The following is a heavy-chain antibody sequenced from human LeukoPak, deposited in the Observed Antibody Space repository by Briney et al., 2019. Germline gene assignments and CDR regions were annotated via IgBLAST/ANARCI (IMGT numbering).Heavy chain of an antibody. CDR2: INWNGGSK. V-gene: IGHV3-20*04. D-gene: IGHD6-19*01. CDR3: ARDGIAVAGVYYFDY. J-gene: IGHJ4*02. CDR1: GFTFDDYG. Sequence: GGSLRLSCAASGFTFDDYGMRGVPQARGKGLVCVFDINWNGGSKGYADSVKGRFTISRDNAKNSLYLQMNSLRAVDTALYYCARDGIAVAGVYYFDYWGQGTLVTVSS.